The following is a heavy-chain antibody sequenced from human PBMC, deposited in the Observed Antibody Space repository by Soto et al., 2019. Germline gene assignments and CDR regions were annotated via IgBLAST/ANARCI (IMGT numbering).Heavy chain of an antibody. CDR3: ARPLVAPVAGPYYYGMDV. D-gene: IGHD6-19*01. V-gene: IGHV3-33*01. Sequence: TGGSLRLSCVASGFTFNSYGFNWVRQAPGKGLEWVAVIWYDGNTKYYADSVKGRFTISRDNLRNTLYLQMNSLTAEDTAVYYCARPLVAPVAGPYYYGMDVWGQGTTVTVSS. CDR1: GFTFNSYG. CDR2: IWYDGNTK. J-gene: IGHJ6*02.